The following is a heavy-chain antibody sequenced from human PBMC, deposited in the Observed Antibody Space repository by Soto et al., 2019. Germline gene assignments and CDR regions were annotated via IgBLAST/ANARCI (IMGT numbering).Heavy chain of an antibody. CDR1: GGTFDSYT. D-gene: IGHD2-15*01. V-gene: IGHV1-69*02. CDR2: IIPILGIA. CDR3: ARVDCSGGSCYSSTAYFDY. Sequence: SVTVSCTASGGTFDSYTISWVRQATRQGLEWMGRIIPILGIANYAQKFQGRVTITADKSTSTAYMELSSLRSEDTAVYYCARVDCSGGSCYSSTAYFDYWGQGTLVTVSS. J-gene: IGHJ4*02.